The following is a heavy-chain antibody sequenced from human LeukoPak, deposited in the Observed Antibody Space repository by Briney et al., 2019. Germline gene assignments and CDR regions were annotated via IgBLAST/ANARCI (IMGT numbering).Heavy chain of an antibody. CDR1: GASISSNY. V-gene: IGHV4-4*09. Sequence: SETLSLTCNVSGASISSNYWSWIRQPPGKGLEWIVYIYHSGNTNYSPSLESRVTMSVDESKNQFSLRVHFVSAADTAVYYCASTRRAAVAGRFDSWGQGTLVTVSS. CDR2: IYHSGNT. J-gene: IGHJ4*02. CDR3: ASTRRAAVAGRFDS. D-gene: IGHD6-19*01.